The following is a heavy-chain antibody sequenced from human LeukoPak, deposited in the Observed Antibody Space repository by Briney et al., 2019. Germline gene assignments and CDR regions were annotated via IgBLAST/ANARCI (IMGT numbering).Heavy chain of an antibody. CDR2: IYYSGST. D-gene: IGHD3-10*01. CDR3: ARHYDSGSYPLDY. CDR1: GGSISSYY. Sequence: PSETLSLTCTVSGGSISSYYWSWIRQPPGKGLEWIGYIYYSGSTNYNPSLKSRATMSVDTSKNQFSLKLSSVTAADTAVYYCARHYDSGSYPLDYWGQGALVTVSS. V-gene: IGHV4-59*08. J-gene: IGHJ4*02.